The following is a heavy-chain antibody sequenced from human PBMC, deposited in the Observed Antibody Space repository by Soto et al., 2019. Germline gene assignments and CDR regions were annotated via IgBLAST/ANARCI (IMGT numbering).Heavy chain of an antibody. CDR1: GGSINSSDYY. CDR3: ARLLTY. CDR2: VFYGGNT. V-gene: IGHV4-39*01. J-gene: IGHJ4*02. D-gene: IGHD7-27*01. Sequence: QLQLQESGPGLVKPSETLSLTCTVSGGSINSSDYYWGRIRQPPGKGLEWIGSVFYGGNTYYNPSLKSRVSISVDTSQNQFSLNLSSVTAADTAVYYCARLLTYWGQGTLVTVSS.